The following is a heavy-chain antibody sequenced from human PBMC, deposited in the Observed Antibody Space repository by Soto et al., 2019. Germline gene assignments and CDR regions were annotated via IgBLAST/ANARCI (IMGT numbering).Heavy chain of an antibody. V-gene: IGHV3-23*01. Sequence: EVQLLESGGGLVQPGGSLRLSCTASGFTFSTYGMSWVRQAPGKGLEWVSSLSGDGTTTYYIDSVKSRFTISRDNSRNTLFLQMNSLRTEDTAAYYCAKDITFDSSAYNYWGQGILVTVSS. J-gene: IGHJ4*02. CDR3: AKDITFDSSAYNY. D-gene: IGHD3-22*01. CDR1: GFTFSTYG. CDR2: LSGDGTTT.